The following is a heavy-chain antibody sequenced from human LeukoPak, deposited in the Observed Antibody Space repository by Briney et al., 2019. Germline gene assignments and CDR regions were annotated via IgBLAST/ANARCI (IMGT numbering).Heavy chain of an antibody. J-gene: IGHJ5*02. CDR1: GSTFSTYA. V-gene: IGHV3-30*18. CDR2: ISYDGSNK. Sequence: PGRSLRLSCAASGSTFSTYAMHWVRQAPGKGLEWVAVISYDGSNKYYADSVKGRFTISRDNSKNTLYLQMNTLRAEDTAVYYCAKDVSWNWFDPWGQGTLVTVSS. CDR3: AKDVSWNWFDP.